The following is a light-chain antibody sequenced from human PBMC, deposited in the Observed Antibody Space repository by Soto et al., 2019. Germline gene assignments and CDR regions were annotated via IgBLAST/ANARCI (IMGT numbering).Light chain of an antibody. CDR2: DVS. CDR1: SSDVGGYNY. CDR3: SSYTSSSTLNVV. V-gene: IGLV2-14*01. J-gene: IGLJ2*01. Sequence: SDLTQPASVYGSPGQSITISCTGTSSDVGGYNYVSWYQQHPGKAPKLMIYDVSNRPSGVSNRFSGSKSGNTASLTISGLQAEDEADYYCSSYTSSSTLNVVFGGGTKVTVL.